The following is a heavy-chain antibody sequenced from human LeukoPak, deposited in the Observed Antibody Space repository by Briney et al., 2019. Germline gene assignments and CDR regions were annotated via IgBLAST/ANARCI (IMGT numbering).Heavy chain of an antibody. V-gene: IGHV3-23*01. CDR2: ISGSGGST. Sequence: GRSLRLSCAASGFTPNTYAMSWVRQAPGKGLEWVSAISGSGGSTYYADSVKGRFTIPRDNSKNTLYLQIHSLRAEDKAVSYCAKGKGSSSSSIDWWGQGTLVTVSS. D-gene: IGHD2-15*01. CDR1: GFTPNTYA. J-gene: IGHJ4*02. CDR3: AKGKGSSSSSIDW.